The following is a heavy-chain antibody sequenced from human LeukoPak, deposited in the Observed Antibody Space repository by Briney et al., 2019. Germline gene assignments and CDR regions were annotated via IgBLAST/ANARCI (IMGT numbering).Heavy chain of an antibody. D-gene: IGHD3-3*01. Sequence: SETLSLTCVVSGYSISSGYYWGWIRQPPGKGLEWIGRIYHSGSTYYNPSLKSRVTISVDTSKNQFSLKLSSVTAADTAVYYCAGTYYDFWSGYSEYFQHWGQGTLVTVSS. CDR3: AGTYYDFWSGYSEYFQH. V-gene: IGHV4-38-2*01. CDR2: IYHSGST. CDR1: GYSISSGYY. J-gene: IGHJ1*01.